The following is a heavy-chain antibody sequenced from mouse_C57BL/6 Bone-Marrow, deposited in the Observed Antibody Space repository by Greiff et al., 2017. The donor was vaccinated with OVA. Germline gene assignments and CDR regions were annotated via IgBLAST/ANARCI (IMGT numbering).Heavy chain of an antibody. CDR3: TRVPSSTWYFDV. Sequence: QVQLQQSGAELVRPGASVTLSCKASGYTFTDYEMHWVKQTPVHGLEWIGAIDPETGGTAYNQKFKGKAILTADKSSSTAYMELRSLTSEDSAVYYCTRVPSSTWYFDVWGTGTTVTVSS. CDR1: GYTFTDYE. D-gene: IGHD2-10*02. CDR2: IDPETGGT. J-gene: IGHJ1*03. V-gene: IGHV1-15*01.